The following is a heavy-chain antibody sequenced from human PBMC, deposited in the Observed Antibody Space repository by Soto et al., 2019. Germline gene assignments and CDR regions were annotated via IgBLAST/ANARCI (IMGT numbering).Heavy chain of an antibody. Sequence: SLRLSCAASGFTVSSNYMSWVRQAPGKGLEWVSVIYSGGSTNYADSVKGRFTISRHNSKNTLYLQMNSLRTEDTAVYYCAREGSSYSFDYWGQGTLVTVSS. CDR2: IYSGGST. CDR3: AREGSSYSFDY. V-gene: IGHV3-53*04. D-gene: IGHD3-22*01. CDR1: GFTVSSNY. J-gene: IGHJ4*02.